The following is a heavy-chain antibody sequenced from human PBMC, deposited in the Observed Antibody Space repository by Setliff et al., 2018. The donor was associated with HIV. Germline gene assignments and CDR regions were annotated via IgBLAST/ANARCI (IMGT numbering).Heavy chain of an antibody. V-gene: IGHV4-39*07. CDR1: GGSISSSSHY. J-gene: IGHJ5*02. CDR2: IYYSGGT. D-gene: IGHD6-6*01. CDR3: ARVSRGGSSPGWFDP. Sequence: KTSETLSLTCTVSGGSISSSSHYWGWIRQPPGKGLEWIGSIYYSGGTYYNPSLKSRVTISVDTSKNQFSLKLSSVTAADTAVYYCARVSRGGSSPGWFDPWGQGTLVT.